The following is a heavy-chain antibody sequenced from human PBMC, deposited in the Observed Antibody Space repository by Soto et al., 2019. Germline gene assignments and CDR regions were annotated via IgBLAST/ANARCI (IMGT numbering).Heavy chain of an antibody. D-gene: IGHD7-27*01. CDR2: INRDGSST. CDR3: AGWGTVKYTDAFDI. J-gene: IGHJ3*02. V-gene: IGHV3-74*01. CDR1: GFTFSSYW. Sequence: EVQLVESGGGLVNPGGSPRLSCAASGFTFSSYWMDWVRQAPGKGLVWVSRINRDGSSTRYADSVKGRFTISRDNAKNTLYLQMNSLRAEDTAVYYCAGWGTVKYTDAFDIWGQGTMVTVSS.